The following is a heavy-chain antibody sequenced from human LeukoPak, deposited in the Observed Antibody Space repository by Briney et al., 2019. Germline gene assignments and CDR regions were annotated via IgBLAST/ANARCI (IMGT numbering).Heavy chain of an antibody. Sequence: SETLSLSCTVSGGSINSGSYYWAWIRQPPGKGLEWVGSIYSNGRTSYNPSLKSRVTVSIDTSKTHFSLKLSFVTATDTAVYYRARYGSGAYAPDVWGQGTMVTVSS. V-gene: IGHV4-39*02. CDR2: IYSNGRT. CDR1: GGSINSGSYY. D-gene: IGHD3-10*01. CDR3: ARYGSGAYAPDV. J-gene: IGHJ3*01.